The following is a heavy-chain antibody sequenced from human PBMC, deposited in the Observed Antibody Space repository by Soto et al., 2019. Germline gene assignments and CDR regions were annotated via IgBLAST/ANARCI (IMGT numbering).Heavy chain of an antibody. CDR2: ICNSGTT. CDR3: ARDLFRGLLPNDFDI. D-gene: IGHD3-9*01. Sequence: PSETLSLTCTVSGGSIRSYCWTWIRQPPGEGLEWIGCICNSGTTNYNPSLKSRVAISIDTQKNQFSLQLSSVTVADTAFYYCARDLFRGLLPNDFDIWVQLTKVTISS. J-gene: IGHJ6*02. CDR1: GGSIRSYC. V-gene: IGHV4-59*12.